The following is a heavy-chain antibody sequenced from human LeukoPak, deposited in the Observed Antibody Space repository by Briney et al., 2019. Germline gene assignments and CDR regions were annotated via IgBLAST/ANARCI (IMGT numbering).Heavy chain of an antibody. J-gene: IGHJ4*02. D-gene: IGHD3-3*01. V-gene: IGHV4-34*01. CDR1: GGSFSGSY. Sequence: SETLSLTCAVYGGSFSGSYWSWIRQPPGKGLEWIGEISHSGSTNYNPSLKSRVTISVDTSKNQFSLKLSSVTAADTAVYYCARDFLLEWGFDYWGQGTLVTVSS. CDR3: ARDFLLEWGFDY. CDR2: ISHSGST.